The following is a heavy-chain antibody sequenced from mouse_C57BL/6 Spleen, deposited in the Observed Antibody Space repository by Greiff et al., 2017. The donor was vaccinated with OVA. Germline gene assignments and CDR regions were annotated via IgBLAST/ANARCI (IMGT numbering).Heavy chain of an antibody. CDR1: GFTFSDYY. D-gene: IGHD1-1*01. CDR2: FNYDGSST. V-gene: IGHV5-16*01. CDR3: AREYYGSSFDY. J-gene: IGHJ2*01. Sequence: EVMLVESEGGLVQPGSSMKLSCTASGFTFSDYYMAWVRQVPEKGLEWVANFNYDGSSTYYLDSLKSRFIISRDNAKNILYLQMSSLKSEDTATYYCAREYYGSSFDYWGQGTTLTVSS.